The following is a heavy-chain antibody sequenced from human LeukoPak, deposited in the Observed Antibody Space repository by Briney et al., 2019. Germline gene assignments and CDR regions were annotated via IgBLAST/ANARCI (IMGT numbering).Heavy chain of an antibody. CDR3: ARGAGWYDY. CDR1: GGSVSGYY. V-gene: IGHV4-59*02. D-gene: IGHD6-19*01. J-gene: IGHJ4*02. CDR2: IYYSGST. Sequence: PSETLSLTCTVSGGSVSGYYWSWIRQPPGKGLEWIAYIYYSGSTSYNPSLKSRVTISVDTSRNQFSLNLNSVTAADTAVYYCARGAGWYDYWGQGTLVTVSS.